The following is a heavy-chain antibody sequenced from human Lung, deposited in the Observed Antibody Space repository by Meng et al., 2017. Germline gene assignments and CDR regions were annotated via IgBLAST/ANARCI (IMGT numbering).Heavy chain of an antibody. CDR3: ARGPTTMAHDIDY. D-gene: IGHD4-11*01. Sequence: QVQLQQWGAGPLKPSETLSLTCVVSGGSFSDYYWSWIRQPPGKGLEWIGEINHSGSTNYNPSLESRATISVDTSQNNLSLKLSSVTAADSAVYYCARGPTTMAHDIDYWGQGTLVTVSS. CDR1: GGSFSDYY. J-gene: IGHJ4*02. CDR2: INHSGST. V-gene: IGHV4-34*01.